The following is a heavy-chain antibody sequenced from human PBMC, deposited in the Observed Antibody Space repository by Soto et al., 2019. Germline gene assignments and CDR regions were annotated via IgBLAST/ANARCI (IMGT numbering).Heavy chain of an antibody. CDR2: IYDRGST. J-gene: IGHJ4*02. D-gene: IGHD1-26*01. V-gene: IGHV4-61*08. CDR1: GYSINSDDY. Sequence: SETLSLTCTVSGYSINSDDYWSWVRQSPGKEMEWIGYIYDRGSTKYNPSLKSRVTISQDTSSNQFSLTMNSVSASDTAVYYCAKAGSYSGSSGRVDYWGQGILVTVSS. CDR3: AKAGSYSGSSGRVDY.